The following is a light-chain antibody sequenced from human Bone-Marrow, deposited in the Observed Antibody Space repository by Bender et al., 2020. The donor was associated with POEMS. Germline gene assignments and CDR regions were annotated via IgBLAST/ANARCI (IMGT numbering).Light chain of an antibody. CDR2: QDR. V-gene: IGLV3-1*01. Sequence: SFELTQPPSVSVSPGQTATITCSGEKLQGNSASWYQQKPGQSPVLVILQDRKRPSGIPDRFSGSKSGNTASLTVSGLQPEDEADYYCNSYAGKNNYVFGTGTRVTVL. CDR1: KLQGNS. CDR3: NSYAGKNNYV. J-gene: IGLJ1*01.